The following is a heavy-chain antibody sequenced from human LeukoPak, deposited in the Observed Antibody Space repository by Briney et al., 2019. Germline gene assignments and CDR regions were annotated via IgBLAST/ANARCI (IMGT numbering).Heavy chain of an antibody. D-gene: IGHD3-10*01. CDR1: GDSINTNHW. CDR3: AREVINSEFDY. Sequence: SGTLSLTCTVSGDSINTNHWWGWVRQPPGKGLEWIGEVYHSGGTNYSPSLKSRVTISIDKSKNLYSLNLNFVTAADTAVYFCAREVINSEFDYWGQGILVTVSS. CDR2: VYHSGGT. J-gene: IGHJ4*02. V-gene: IGHV4-4*02.